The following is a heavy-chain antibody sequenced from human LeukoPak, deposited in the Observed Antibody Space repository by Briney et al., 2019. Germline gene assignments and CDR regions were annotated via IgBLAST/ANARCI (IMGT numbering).Heavy chain of an antibody. D-gene: IGHD6-13*01. V-gene: IGHV3-30*04. J-gene: IGHJ4*02. Sequence: PGGSLRLSCAASGFTFSSYAMHWVRQGPGKGLEWVAVISYDGSNKYYADSVKGRFTISRDNSKNTLYLQMNSLRAEDTAVYYCARGRSSWLYYFDYWGQGTLVTVSS. CDR1: GFTFSSYA. CDR3: ARGRSSWLYYFDY. CDR2: ISYDGSNK.